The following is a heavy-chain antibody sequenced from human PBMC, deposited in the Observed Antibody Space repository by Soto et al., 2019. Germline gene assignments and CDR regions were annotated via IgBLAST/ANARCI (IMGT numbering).Heavy chain of an antibody. Sequence: GXSVKVSCNASGYTFTSYYMHWVRQAPGQGLEWMGIINPSGGSTSYAQKFQGRVTMTRDTSTSTVYMELSSLRSEDTAVYYCARSMTTVVTRALYYYYYGMDVWGQGTTVTVSS. V-gene: IGHV1-46*01. D-gene: IGHD4-17*01. CDR2: INPSGGST. CDR3: ARSMTTVVTRALYYYYYGMDV. CDR1: GYTFTSYY. J-gene: IGHJ6*02.